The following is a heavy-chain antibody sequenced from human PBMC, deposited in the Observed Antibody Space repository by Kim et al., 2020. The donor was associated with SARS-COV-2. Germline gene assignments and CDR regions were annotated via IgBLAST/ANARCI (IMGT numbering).Heavy chain of an antibody. CDR1: GGSISSSSYY. CDR2: IYYSGST. D-gene: IGHD3-9*01. Sequence: SETLSLTCTVSGGSISSSSYYWGWIRQPPGKGLEWIGSIYYSGSTYYNPSLKSRVTISVDTSKNQFSLKLSSVTAADTAVYYCANQRTYYDILTGYSNGYYFDYWGQGTLVTVYS. CDR3: ANQRTYYDILTGYSNGYYFDY. J-gene: IGHJ4*02. V-gene: IGHV4-39*01.